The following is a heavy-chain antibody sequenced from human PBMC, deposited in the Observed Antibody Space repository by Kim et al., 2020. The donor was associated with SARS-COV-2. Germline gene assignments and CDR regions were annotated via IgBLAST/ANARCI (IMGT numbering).Heavy chain of an antibody. J-gene: IGHJ5*02. V-gene: IGHV1-46*01. CDR1: GYTFTSSH. Sequence: ASVKVSCKASGYTFTSSHMHWVRQATGQGLEWMGIINHSGGSKSYEQKLQGRVNMTRDTSTSTVYMELRSLRSEDTAVYYCARARITTPTGWFDPWGQGTLVTVSS. CDR2: INHSGGSK. CDR3: ARARITTPTGWFDP. D-gene: IGHD1-1*01.